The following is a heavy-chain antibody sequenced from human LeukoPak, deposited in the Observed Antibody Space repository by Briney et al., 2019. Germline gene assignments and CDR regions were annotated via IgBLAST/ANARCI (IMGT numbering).Heavy chain of an antibody. V-gene: IGHV3-74*01. J-gene: IGHJ6*02. CDR2: INTDESVI. D-gene: IGHD2-15*01. Sequence: GGSLRLSCTASGFTFRNYGMHWVRQAPGKGLVWVSRINTDESVISYADSVKGRFTISRDNAKNTLYLQMSSLRAEDTALYYCARDLGYCSGGRCYYYYGMDVWGQGTTVTVSS. CDR1: GFTFRNYG. CDR3: ARDLGYCSGGRCYYYYGMDV.